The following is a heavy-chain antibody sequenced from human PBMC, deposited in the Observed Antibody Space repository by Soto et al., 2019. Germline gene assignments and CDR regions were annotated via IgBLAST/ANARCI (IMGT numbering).Heavy chain of an antibody. CDR3: ARGSRRTFDY. CDR1: GFTFSDFT. Sequence: EVQLVESGGGLVKPGGSLRLSCAASGFTFSDFTMNWVRQAPGKGLQWASSISSGGSFISYADSVRGRFTISRDNAKNSLYLQVDSLRAEDTAVFFCARGSRRTFDYSGQGTLVTVSS. D-gene: IGHD6-13*01. CDR2: ISSGGSFI. J-gene: IGHJ4*02. V-gene: IGHV3-21*01.